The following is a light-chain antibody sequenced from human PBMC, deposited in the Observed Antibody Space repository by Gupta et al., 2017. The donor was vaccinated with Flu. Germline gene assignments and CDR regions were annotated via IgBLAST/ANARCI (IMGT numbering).Light chain of an antibody. CDR2: YVS. J-gene: IGLJ3*02. CDR3: CYSDASYTSWV. CDR1: SSDVVGYHY. V-gene: IGLV2-11*01. Sequence: QSALTQPRSVSGSPGQSVTTSFTGTSSDVVGYHYVSWYHQHPGKATKLMIYYVSKRPSGVADRVFSDTEGDNASSLIIGLQAEEEADDYCCYSDASYTSWVFGRGTKLTVL.